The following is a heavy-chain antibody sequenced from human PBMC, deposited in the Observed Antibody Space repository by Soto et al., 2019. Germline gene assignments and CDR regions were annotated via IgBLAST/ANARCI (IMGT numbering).Heavy chain of an antibody. CDR2: INPHGGST. Sequence: QLVQSGGEVKQPGASVKVSCKAPRDTFTSYYINWVRQAPGQVLEWMGVINPHGGSTAYAQKFKGRVTLTRDTSASTVYMEVSSLTSEDTAMYYCARSSGGNFGIIIEGTNWFAPWGQGTLVTVSS. V-gene: IGHV1-46*01. J-gene: IGHJ5*02. CDR1: RDTFTSYY. CDR3: ARSSGGNFGIIIEGTNWFAP. D-gene: IGHD1-26*01.